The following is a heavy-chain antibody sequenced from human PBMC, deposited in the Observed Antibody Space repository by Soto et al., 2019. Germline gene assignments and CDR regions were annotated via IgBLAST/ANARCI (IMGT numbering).Heavy chain of an antibody. CDR1: GFTFGDSY. Sequence: PGGSLRLSCAGSGFTFGDSYMSWIRQAPGKGLEWVAAIWDDGRRKDYADSVKDRLFISRDNSKNTLYLQLDSLRPEDTAVYYCATWQGSLNFHYWGQGTLVTVSS. CDR2: IWDDGRRK. J-gene: IGHJ4*02. V-gene: IGHV3-33*01. CDR3: ATWQGSLNFHY.